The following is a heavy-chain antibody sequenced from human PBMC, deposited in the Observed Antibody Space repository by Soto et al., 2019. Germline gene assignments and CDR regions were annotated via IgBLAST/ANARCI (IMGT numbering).Heavy chain of an antibody. CDR2: IYYSGST. Sequence: SETLSLTCTVSGGSISSYYWSWIRQPPGKGLEWIGYIYYSGSTNYNPSLKRRVTISVDTSKNQFSLRLSSVTAADTAFYYCARDSGTYYGASAYWGQGTLVTVSS. V-gene: IGHV4-59*01. CDR1: GGSISSYY. J-gene: IGHJ4*02. CDR3: ARDSGTYYGASAY. D-gene: IGHD1-26*01.